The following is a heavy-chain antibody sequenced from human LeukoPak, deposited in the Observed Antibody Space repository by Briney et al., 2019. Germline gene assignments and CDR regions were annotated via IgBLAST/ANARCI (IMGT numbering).Heavy chain of an antibody. CDR1: GFTFSSYE. CDR3: ARDRLRTFDY. CDR2: ISSSGSTI. Sequence: PGGSLRLSCAASGFTFSSYEMNWVRQAPGKGLEWASYISSSGSTIYYADSVKGRFTISRDNAKNSLYLQMNSLRAEDTAVYYCARDRLRTFDYWGQGTLVTVSS. V-gene: IGHV3-48*03. J-gene: IGHJ4*02.